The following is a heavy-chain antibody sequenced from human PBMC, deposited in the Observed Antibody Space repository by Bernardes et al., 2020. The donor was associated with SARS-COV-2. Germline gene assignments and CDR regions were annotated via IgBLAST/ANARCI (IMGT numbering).Heavy chain of an antibody. CDR1: GFTFSSYG. Sequence: SLRLSCAASGFTFSSYGMHWVRQAPGKGLEWVAVISYDGGEKFYADSVKGRFTISRDNSKNTLYLQMNSLRAEDTAVHYCATTPQYEYTRVVDFWGQGTLVTVSS. V-gene: IGHV3-30*03. CDR2: ISYDGGEK. J-gene: IGHJ4*02. CDR3: ATTPQYEYTRVVDF. D-gene: IGHD2-15*01.